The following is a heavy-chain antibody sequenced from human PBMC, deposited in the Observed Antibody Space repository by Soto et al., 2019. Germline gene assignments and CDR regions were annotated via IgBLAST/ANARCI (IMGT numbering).Heavy chain of an antibody. Sequence: SETLSLTCTVSGGSINSYYWNWIRQPPGKGLEWVGYIYFSGTTNYNPSLKSRVTISVDRAKNQFSLKLSSVTAADTAVYYCARDSRGAPDYWGQGTLVTVSS. CDR2: IYFSGTT. CDR1: GGSINSYY. J-gene: IGHJ4*02. CDR3: ARDSRGAPDY. V-gene: IGHV4-59*01. D-gene: IGHD1-26*01.